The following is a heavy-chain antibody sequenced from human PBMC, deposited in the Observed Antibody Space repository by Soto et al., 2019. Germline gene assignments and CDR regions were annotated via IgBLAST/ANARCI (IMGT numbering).Heavy chain of an antibody. CDR2: IYHGGTT. J-gene: IGHJ4*02. CDR3: VSSLNYDFWTDGGRLFYFDY. CDR1: GGSISSSYW. D-gene: IGHD3-3*01. Sequence: QVQLQESGPGLVKPSGTLSLTCAVSGGSISSSYWWNWVRQTPRGGLEWIGKIYHGGTTNYNPSLKNRVTISVDKSKNQFSLKLTSVTAADTAVYYCVSSLNYDFWTDGGRLFYFDYWGRGILATVSS. V-gene: IGHV4-4*02.